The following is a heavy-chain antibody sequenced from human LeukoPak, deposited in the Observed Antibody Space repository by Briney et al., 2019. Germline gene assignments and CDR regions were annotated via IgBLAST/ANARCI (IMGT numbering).Heavy chain of an antibody. D-gene: IGHD6-13*01. CDR3: ARGRWYTSSRTHYYGMDV. Sequence: SGGSLRLSCAASGFTFSSYAMSWVRQAPGKGLVWVSRVNSDGISTTYADSVKGRFTISRDNAKSTLYLQMNSLRAEDTAVYYCARGRWYTSSRTHYYGMDVWGKGTTVTVSS. J-gene: IGHJ6*04. CDR2: VNSDGIST. CDR1: GFTFSSYA. V-gene: IGHV3-74*01.